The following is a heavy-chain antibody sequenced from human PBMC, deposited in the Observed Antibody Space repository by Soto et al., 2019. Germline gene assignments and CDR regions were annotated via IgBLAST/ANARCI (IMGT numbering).Heavy chain of an antibody. J-gene: IGHJ4*02. Sequence: SETLSLTCAVYGGSFSGYSWTWIRQPPGTGLEWIGEINHSGGTNYNPSLKSRVTISVDTSKSQFSLKLTSVTAADTAVYYCARDKITGLFDYWGQGTLVTVSS. CDR2: INHSGGT. D-gene: IGHD3-10*01. CDR3: ARDKITGLFDY. V-gene: IGHV4-34*01. CDR1: GGSFSGYS.